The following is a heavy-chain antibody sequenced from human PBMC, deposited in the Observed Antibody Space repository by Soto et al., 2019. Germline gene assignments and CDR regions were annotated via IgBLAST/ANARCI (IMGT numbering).Heavy chain of an antibody. CDR2: ISHDGSNK. V-gene: IGHV3-30*18. CDR1: GFNFINYG. Sequence: QVQLVGSGGGVVQPGRSLRLSCAASGFNFINYGMHWVRQAPGKGLEWVAVISHDGSNKFYADSLKGRFTISRDNSKNTLFLQIIRLRPDDTAVYYCVKDGPYARSFYLDDWGQGTLVTVSS. D-gene: IGHD2-2*01. J-gene: IGHJ4*02. CDR3: VKDGPYARSFYLDD.